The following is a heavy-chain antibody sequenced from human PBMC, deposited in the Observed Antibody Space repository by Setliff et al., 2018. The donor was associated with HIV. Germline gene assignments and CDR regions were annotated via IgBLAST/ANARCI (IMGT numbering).Heavy chain of an antibody. V-gene: IGHV1-24*01. CDR1: GYTLTELS. J-gene: IGHJ3*02. Sequence: ASVKVSCKVSGYTLTELSRHWVRQAPGKGPEWMGGFDPEDGETIYAQKFQGRVTMTEDISTDTAYMELRRLRSEDTAVYYCTSRSDYVWGSYRHAFDIWGQGTMVTVSS. D-gene: IGHD3-16*02. CDR3: TSRSDYVWGSYRHAFDI. CDR2: FDPEDGET.